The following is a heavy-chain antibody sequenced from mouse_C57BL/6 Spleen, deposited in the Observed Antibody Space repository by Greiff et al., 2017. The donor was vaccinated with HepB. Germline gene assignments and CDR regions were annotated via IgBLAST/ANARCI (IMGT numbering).Heavy chain of an antibody. CDR2: IDPEDGET. J-gene: IGHJ4*01. CDR1: GFNIKDYY. Sequence: EVKLQESGAELVKPGASVKLSCTASGFNIKDYYMHWVKQRTEQGLEWIGRIDPEDGETKYAPKFQGKATITADTSSNTAYLQLSSLTSEDTAVYYCAPYYYGSSYRDYAMDYWGQGTSVTVSS. D-gene: IGHD1-1*01. CDR3: APYYYGSSYRDYAMDY. V-gene: IGHV14-2*01.